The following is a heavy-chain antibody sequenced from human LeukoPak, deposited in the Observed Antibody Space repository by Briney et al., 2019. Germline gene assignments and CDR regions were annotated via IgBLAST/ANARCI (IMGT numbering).Heavy chain of an antibody. V-gene: IGHV3-21*01. CDR3: AREEGWEFDY. CDR1: GFTFITYT. Sequence: GGSLRLSCAASGFTFITYTMNWVRQAPGKGLEWVSSISSSSSYIYYADSVKGRFTISRDNAKSSLYLQMNSLRAEDTAVYYCAREEGWEFDYWGQGTRVAVSS. D-gene: IGHD1-26*01. CDR2: ISSSSSYI. J-gene: IGHJ4*02.